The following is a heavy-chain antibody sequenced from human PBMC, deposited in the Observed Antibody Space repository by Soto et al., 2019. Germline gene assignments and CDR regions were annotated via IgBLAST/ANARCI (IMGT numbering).Heavy chain of an antibody. CDR1: GFTFDDYA. Sequence: GGSLRLSCAASGFTFDDYAMHWVRQAPGKGLEWVSLISWDGGSTYYADSVKGRFTISRDNSKNSLYLQMNSLRAEDTALYYCAKDIRYCSSTSCSTYGMDVWGQGXTVTVYS. V-gene: IGHV3-43D*04. D-gene: IGHD2-2*01. J-gene: IGHJ6*02. CDR2: ISWDGGST. CDR3: AKDIRYCSSTSCSTYGMDV.